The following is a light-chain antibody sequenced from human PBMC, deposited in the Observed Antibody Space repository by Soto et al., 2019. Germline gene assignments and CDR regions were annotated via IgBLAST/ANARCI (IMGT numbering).Light chain of an antibody. V-gene: IGLV2-18*02. CDR1: SSEVGGYNR. Sequence: QSALTQPPSVSGSPGQSVTISCTGTSSEVGGYNRVSWYRQPPGTAPKLMIYEVSSRPSGVPDRFSGSKSGNTASLTIFGLHAEDEADYYCSSYTSSSTYVFGTGTKVTV. CDR3: SSYTSSSTYV. CDR2: EVS. J-gene: IGLJ1*01.